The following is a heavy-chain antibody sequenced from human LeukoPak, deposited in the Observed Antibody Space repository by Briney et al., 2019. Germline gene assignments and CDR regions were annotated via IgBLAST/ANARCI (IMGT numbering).Heavy chain of an antibody. CDR3: ARILTGYDAFDH. CDR1: GFTFSSYS. Sequence: PGGSLRLSCAASGFTFSSYSMNWVRQAPGKGLEWVSYISSSSTIYYADSVKGRFTISRDNAKNSLYLQMNSLRAEDTAVYYCARILTGYDAFDHWGQGTLVTVSS. CDR2: ISSSSTI. D-gene: IGHD3-9*01. J-gene: IGHJ4*02. V-gene: IGHV3-48*01.